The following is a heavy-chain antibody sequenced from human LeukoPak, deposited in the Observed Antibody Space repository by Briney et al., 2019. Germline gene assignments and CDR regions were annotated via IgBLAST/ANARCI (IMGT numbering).Heavy chain of an antibody. Sequence: GGSLRLSCAASGFTFRNYMMHWVRQAPGKGLDWVAVILEDGSIQHYADSVKGRFTISRDNAKNSLCLQMNSLRAEDTAVYYCAELGITMIGGVWGKGTTVTISS. J-gene: IGHJ6*04. CDR2: ILEDGSIQ. CDR3: AELGITMIGGV. V-gene: IGHV3-30*04. CDR1: GFTFRNYM. D-gene: IGHD3-10*02.